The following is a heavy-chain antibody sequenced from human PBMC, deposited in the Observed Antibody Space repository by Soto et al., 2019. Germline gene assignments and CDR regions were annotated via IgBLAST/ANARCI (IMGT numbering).Heavy chain of an antibody. CDR1: GFNFDSHA. CDR2: ISSRGATV. D-gene: IGHD6-6*01. V-gene: IGHV3-23*01. J-gene: IGHJ1*01. Sequence: EVQLLESGGGLAQSGGSLRLSCSASGFNFDSHAISWVRQAPGKGLEWVASISSRGATVFYADSVKGRFTISRDNSDNSVYLQMSGLRAADTAVYFCAKMGGGNLPKLFHVWGHGTLVTVSS. CDR3: AKMGGGNLPKLFHV.